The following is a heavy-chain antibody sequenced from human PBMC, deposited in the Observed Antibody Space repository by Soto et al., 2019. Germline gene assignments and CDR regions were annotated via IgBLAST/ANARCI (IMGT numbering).Heavy chain of an antibody. J-gene: IGHJ4*02. D-gene: IGHD2-21*01. Sequence: QVQLQESGPGLVKPSQTLSLTCTVSGGSISSGTYYCSWIRQHPGKGLEWIGYIYYRGTTYYNPSLESRVTIAEDTSKNQFSLKLSSVTAADTAVYYCARESCGPGYCGQGTLVTVSS. CDR1: GGSISSGTYY. CDR2: IYYRGTT. CDR3: ARESCGPGY. V-gene: IGHV4-31*03.